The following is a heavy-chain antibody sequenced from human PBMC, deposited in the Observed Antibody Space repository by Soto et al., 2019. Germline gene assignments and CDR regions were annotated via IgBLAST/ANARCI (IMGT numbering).Heavy chain of an antibody. CDR2: INHSGST. V-gene: IGHV4-34*01. D-gene: IGHD3-16*02. CDR3: ARSLYMGGYY. Sequence: QVQLQQWGAGLLKPSETLSLTCAVYGGSFSGYYWSWIRQPPGKGLEWIGEINHSGSTNYNPSLKSRVTISVDTSKNQFSLKLSSVTAADTAVYYCARSLYMGGYYWGQGTLVTVSS. CDR1: GGSFSGYY. J-gene: IGHJ4*02.